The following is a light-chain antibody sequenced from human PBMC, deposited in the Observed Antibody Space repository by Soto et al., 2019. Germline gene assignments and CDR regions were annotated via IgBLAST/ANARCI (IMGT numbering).Light chain of an antibody. J-gene: IGLJ1*01. CDR3: SSYTSSSTPYV. Sequence: PVLTKAASGSGSPRQCISISCTRTSSDVGGYNYVSWYQQHPGKAPKLMIYDVSNRPSGVSNRFSGSKSGNTASLTISGLQAEDEADYYCSSYTSSSTPYVFGTGTKAPS. CDR2: DVS. CDR1: SSDVGGYNY. V-gene: IGLV2-14*01.